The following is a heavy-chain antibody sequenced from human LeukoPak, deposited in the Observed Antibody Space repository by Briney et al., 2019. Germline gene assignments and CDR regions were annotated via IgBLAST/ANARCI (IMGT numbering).Heavy chain of an antibody. CDR3: ARVTPYYYDSSGYYKHYYYGMDV. J-gene: IGHJ6*02. CDR2: INRSGST. V-gene: IGHV4-34*01. D-gene: IGHD3-22*01. CDR1: GGSFSGYY. Sequence: PSETLSLTCAVYGGSFSGYYWSWIRQPPGKGLEWIGEINRSGSTNYNTSLKSRVTISVDTSKNQFSLKLSSVTAADTAVYYCARVTPYYYDSSGYYKHYYYGMDVWGQGTTVTVSS.